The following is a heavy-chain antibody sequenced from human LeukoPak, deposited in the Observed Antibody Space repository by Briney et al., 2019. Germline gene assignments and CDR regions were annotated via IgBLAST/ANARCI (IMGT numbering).Heavy chain of an antibody. CDR3: TRERSSLRFVVDWFDP. D-gene: IGHD3-3*01. CDR1: GFTFGDYA. J-gene: IGHJ5*02. V-gene: IGHV3-49*03. CDR2: IRSKAYGGTT. Sequence: PGGSLRLSCTASGFTFGDYAMSWFRQAPGKGLEWVGFIRSKAYGGTTEYAASVKGGFTISRGDSKSIAYLQMNSLKTEDTAVYYCTRERSSLRFVVDWFDPWGQGTLVTVSS.